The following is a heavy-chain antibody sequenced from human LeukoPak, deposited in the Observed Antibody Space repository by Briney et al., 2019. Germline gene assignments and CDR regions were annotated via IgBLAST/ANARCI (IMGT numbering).Heavy chain of an antibody. CDR2: VSGGGSST. V-gene: IGHV3-23*01. D-gene: IGHD6-13*01. Sequence: GGSLRLSCVASGFTFSNYAMNWVRQAPGKGLEWVSGVSGGGSSTYYADSVKGRFTISRDNSKNMLYLQMNSLRAEDTAVYYCAKDLYTSRYACCFDYWGQGTLVTVSS. CDR1: GFTFSNYA. J-gene: IGHJ4*02. CDR3: AKDLYTSRYACCFDY.